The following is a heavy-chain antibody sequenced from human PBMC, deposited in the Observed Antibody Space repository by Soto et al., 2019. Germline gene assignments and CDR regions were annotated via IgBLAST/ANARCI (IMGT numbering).Heavy chain of an antibody. Sequence: QVQLVQSGSEVKKPGSSVKVSCKASGGTFSIYTISWVRQAPGQGLEWMGRVIPIFDVTSYAERFQGRVTISADKSPTTAYMELSSLRSEDTAVYYCARDRDNSNWPNFDYWGQGTLVTVSS. CDR2: VIPIFDVT. V-gene: IGHV1-69*02. CDR3: ARDRDNSNWPNFDY. D-gene: IGHD6-13*01. CDR1: GGTFSIYT. J-gene: IGHJ4*02.